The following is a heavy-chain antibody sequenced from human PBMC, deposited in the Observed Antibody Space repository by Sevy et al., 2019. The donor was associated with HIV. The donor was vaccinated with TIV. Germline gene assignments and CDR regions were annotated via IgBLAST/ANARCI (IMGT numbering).Heavy chain of an antibody. CDR1: GFTFSKYP. D-gene: IGHD2-15*01. V-gene: IGHV3-21*01. CDR2: ISSSSNYI. Sequence: GGSLRLSCVVSGFTFSKYPMNWVRQAPGKGLEWVSSISSSSNYIYYGDSVKGRLTSSRDNAKNSLYLQMNSLRADDTAVYYCVRDGGCSSSSCLLYFDYWGQGILVTVS. J-gene: IGHJ4*02. CDR3: VRDGGCSSSSCLLYFDY.